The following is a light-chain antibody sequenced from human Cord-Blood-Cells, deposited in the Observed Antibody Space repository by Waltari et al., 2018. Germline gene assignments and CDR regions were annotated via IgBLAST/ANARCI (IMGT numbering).Light chain of an antibody. Sequence: EIGMTQSPATLSVSPGERATISCRASQSVSSNLAWYQQKPGQAPRLLISGASTSATGIPARFSGSGSGTEFTLTISSLQSEDFAVYYCQQYNNWPLTFGGGTKVEIK. CDR1: QSVSSN. CDR3: QQYNNWPLT. CDR2: GAS. J-gene: IGKJ4*01. V-gene: IGKV3-15*01.